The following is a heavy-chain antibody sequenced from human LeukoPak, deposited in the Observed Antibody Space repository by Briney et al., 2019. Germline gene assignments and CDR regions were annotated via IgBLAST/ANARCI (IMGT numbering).Heavy chain of an antibody. CDR1: GGTFSSYA. CDR3: ARTLAGPDYFDY. Sequence: GSSVKVSCKASGGTFSSYAISWVRQAPGQGLECMGGIIPIFGTANYAQKFQGRVTITADKSTSTAYMELSSLRSEDTAVYYCARTLAGPDYFDYWGQGTLVTVSS. V-gene: IGHV1-69*06. CDR2: IIPIFGTA. J-gene: IGHJ4*02. D-gene: IGHD6-13*01.